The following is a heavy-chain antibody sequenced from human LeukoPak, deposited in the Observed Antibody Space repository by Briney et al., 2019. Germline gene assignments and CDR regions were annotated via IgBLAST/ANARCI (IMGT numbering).Heavy chain of an antibody. CDR2: ISYDGSNK. Sequence: GRSLRLSCAASGFTFSSYGMHWVRQAPGKGLEWVAVISYDGSNKYYADSVKGRFTISRDNSKNTLYLQMNSLRAEDTAVYYCAKANQQWLVLLWGGVVDYWGQGTLVTVSS. CDR1: GFTFSSYG. D-gene: IGHD6-19*01. CDR3: AKANQQWLVLLWGGVVDY. J-gene: IGHJ4*02. V-gene: IGHV3-30*18.